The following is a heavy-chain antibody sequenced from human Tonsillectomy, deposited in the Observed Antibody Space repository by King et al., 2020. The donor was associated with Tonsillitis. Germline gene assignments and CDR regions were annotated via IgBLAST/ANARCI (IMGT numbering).Heavy chain of an antibody. CDR1: GSSISKGDYY. V-gene: IGHV4-31*03. CDR2: ISYSGST. CDR3: ASYAYTFWTSIG. Sequence: VQLQESGPGLVKPSQTLSLTCTVSGSSISKGDYYWSWIRQHPGKGLEWIGYISYSGSTYYHPSHLSRVTRSVDTSKNQFSLQLSAVAAADSAVYYCASYAYTFWTSIGWGQGTLVTVSS. D-gene: IGHD3/OR15-3a*01. J-gene: IGHJ4*02.